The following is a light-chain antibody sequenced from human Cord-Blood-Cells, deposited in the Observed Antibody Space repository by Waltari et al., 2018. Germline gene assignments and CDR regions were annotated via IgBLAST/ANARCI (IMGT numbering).Light chain of an antibody. CDR2: YDS. CDR3: QVWDSSSDRVV. V-gene: IGLV3-21*04. Sequence: SYVLTQPPSVSVAPGKTARITCGGNNIGRKRVHWYQQKPGQAPVLFIYYDSDRPSGIPERFSVSNSGNTATLTISRVEAGDGADYYCQVWDSSSDRVVFGGGTKLTVL. J-gene: IGLJ2*01. CDR1: NIGRKR.